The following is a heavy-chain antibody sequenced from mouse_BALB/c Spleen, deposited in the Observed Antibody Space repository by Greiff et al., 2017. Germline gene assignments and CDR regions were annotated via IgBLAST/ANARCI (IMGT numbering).Heavy chain of an antibody. V-gene: IGHV5-17*02. Sequence: DVHLVESGGGLVQPGGSRKLSCAASGFTFSSFGMHWVRQAPEKGLEWIAYISSGSSTIYYADTVKGRFTISRDNPKNTLFLQMTSLRSEDTAMYYCARRGSPFDYWGQGTSVTVSS. CDR2: ISSGSSTI. D-gene: IGHD3-2*02. CDR3: ARRGSPFDY. J-gene: IGHJ4*01. CDR1: GFTFSSFG.